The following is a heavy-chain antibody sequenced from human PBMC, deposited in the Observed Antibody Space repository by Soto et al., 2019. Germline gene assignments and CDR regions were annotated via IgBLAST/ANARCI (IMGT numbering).Heavy chain of an antibody. CDR3: ARSVKTWDIVVVPAAIDY. J-gene: IGHJ4*02. CDR2: IYYSGST. D-gene: IGHD2-2*02. V-gene: IGHV4-39*01. CDR1: GGSISSSSYY. Sequence: SETLSLTCTVSGGSISSSSYYWGWIRQPPGKGLEWIGSIYYSGSTYYNPSLKSRVTISVDTSKNQFSLKLSSVTAADTAVYYCARSVKTWDIVVVPAAIDYWGQGTLVTVSS.